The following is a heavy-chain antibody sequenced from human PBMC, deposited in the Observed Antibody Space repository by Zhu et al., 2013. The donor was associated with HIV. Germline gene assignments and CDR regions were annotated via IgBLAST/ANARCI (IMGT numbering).Heavy chain of an antibody. CDR1: GYIFTSHN. J-gene: IGHJ4*02. V-gene: IGHV1-46*01. CDR2: INPNNGST. D-gene: IGHD4-17*01. Sequence: QVHLVQSGSEVKWPGASVKISCRTSGYIFTSHNIHLVRQAPGQGLQWMGLINPNNGSTKYGQKFQGRVTMTRDTSTSTAYMELRSLRSDDTAVYYCARDQAMTTVTTVDYWGQGTLVTVSS. CDR3: ARDQAMTTVTTVDY.